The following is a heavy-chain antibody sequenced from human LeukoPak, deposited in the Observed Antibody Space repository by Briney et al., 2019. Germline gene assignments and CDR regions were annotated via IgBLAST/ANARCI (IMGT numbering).Heavy chain of an antibody. D-gene: IGHD4-11*01. CDR2: INPSGGST. J-gene: IGHJ4*02. CDR3: ARGSYSNYDY. Sequence: AASVKVSCKASGGTFSSYAISWVRQAPGQGLEWMGIINPSGGSTNYAQKFQGRVTMTRDTSTSTVYMELSSLRSEDTAVYYCARGSYSNYDYWGQGTLVTVSA. CDR1: GGTFSSYA. V-gene: IGHV1-46*01.